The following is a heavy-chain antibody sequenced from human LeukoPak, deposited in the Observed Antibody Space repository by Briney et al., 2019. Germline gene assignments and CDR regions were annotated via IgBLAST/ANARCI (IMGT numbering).Heavy chain of an antibody. CDR2: IKSKTDGDTT. CDR3: TRDKLELRQFDY. Sequence: GGSLRLTCAVSGFTLSNAWMSWVRQAPGKGLEWVGRIKSKTDGDTTDYAAPVKGRFTISRDKSKDTLYLQMSSLKAEDTAVYYCTRDKLELRQFDYWGQGTLVTVSS. CDR1: GFTLSNAW. D-gene: IGHD1-7*01. V-gene: IGHV3-15*01. J-gene: IGHJ4*02.